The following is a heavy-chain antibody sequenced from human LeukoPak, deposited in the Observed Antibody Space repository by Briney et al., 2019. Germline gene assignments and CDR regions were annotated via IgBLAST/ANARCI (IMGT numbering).Heavy chain of an antibody. CDR2: ISSSSSTI. V-gene: IGHV3-48*04. D-gene: IGHD2-2*01. J-gene: IGHJ6*03. Sequence: TLRLSRAASVFAFSRYSMKCVCDAPGGGVESGLYISSSSSTIYYADSVKGRFTIYRDNAKNSLYLQMNSLRADDTAVYYCARDKSGDIVVVPAAEAKGHYYYMDVWGKGTTVIVS. CDR3: ARDKSGDIVVVPAAEAKGHYYYMDV. CDR1: VFAFSRYS.